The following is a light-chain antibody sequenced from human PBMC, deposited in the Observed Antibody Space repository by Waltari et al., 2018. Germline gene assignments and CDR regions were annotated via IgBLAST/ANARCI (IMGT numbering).Light chain of an antibody. CDR1: QRVNTN. V-gene: IGKV3-15*01. J-gene: IGKJ4*01. Sequence: VVTQSPATLSVSQGKTVTLSCRASQRVNTNLAWYQQKPGQAPRLLFFAASTRAPGIPSRFGGSGSGTEFTLTITSLQFEDVGVYFCQQYHKWPPGGFGGGTKVEIE. CDR2: AAS. CDR3: QQYHKWPPGG.